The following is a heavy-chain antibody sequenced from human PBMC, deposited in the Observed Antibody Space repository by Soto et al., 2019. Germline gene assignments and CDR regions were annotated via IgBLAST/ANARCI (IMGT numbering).Heavy chain of an antibody. CDR1: GFTFDDYA. V-gene: IGHV3-23*04. J-gene: IGHJ6*02. CDR2: ISGSGGST. CDR3: AKGGAGIQLWFWYYYGMDV. Sequence: EVHLVESGGGLVQPGRSLRLSCATSGFTFDDYAMHWVRQAPGKGLEWVSTISGSGGSTYYADSVKGRFTISRDNSKNTLYLQMNSLRAEDTAVYYCAKGGAGIQLWFWYYYGMDVWGQGTTVTVSS. D-gene: IGHD5-18*01.